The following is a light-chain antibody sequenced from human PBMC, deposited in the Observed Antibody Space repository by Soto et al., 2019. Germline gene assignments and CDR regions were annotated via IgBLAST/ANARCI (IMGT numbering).Light chain of an antibody. V-gene: IGKV3-20*01. J-gene: IGKJ2*01. Sequence: EIVLTHSPGTLSLSPGERATLFCRASQSVSSNFLAWYQQKPGQAPRLLIYNASRRAAGNPDRFSGSGSGTDFTLTISRLEPEDFAVYYCQQYSTSSPRYTFGQGTKMEIK. CDR2: NAS. CDR1: QSVSSNF. CDR3: QQYSTSSPRYT.